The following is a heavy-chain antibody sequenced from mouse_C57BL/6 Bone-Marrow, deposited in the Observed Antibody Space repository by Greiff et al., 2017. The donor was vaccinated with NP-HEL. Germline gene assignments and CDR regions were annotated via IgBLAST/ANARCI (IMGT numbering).Heavy chain of an antibody. Sequence: KLQESGPGLVKPSQSLFLTCSITGFPITSGYYWIWIRQSPGKPLEWMGYITHSGETFYNPSLQSPISITRETSKNQFFLQLNSVTTEDTAMYYCAGDYYGSSYVRFAYWGQGTLVTVSA. CDR2: ITHSGET. CDR1: GFPITSGYY. V-gene: IGHV12-3*01. CDR3: AGDYYGSSYVRFAY. J-gene: IGHJ3*01. D-gene: IGHD1-1*01.